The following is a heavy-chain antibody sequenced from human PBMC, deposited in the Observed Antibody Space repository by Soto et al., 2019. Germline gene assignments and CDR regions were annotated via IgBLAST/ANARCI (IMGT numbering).Heavy chain of an antibody. CDR2: ISYDGSNK. V-gene: IGHV3-30-3*01. J-gene: IGHJ4*02. D-gene: IGHD6-19*01. CDR3: ARVSAFYSSVPPDY. CDR1: GFTFSSYA. Sequence: PGGSLRLSCAASGFTFSSYAMHWVRQAPGKGLEWVAVISYDGSNKYYADSVKGRFTISRDNSKNTLYLQMNSLRAEDTAVYYCARVSAFYSSVPPDYWGQGTLVTVSS.